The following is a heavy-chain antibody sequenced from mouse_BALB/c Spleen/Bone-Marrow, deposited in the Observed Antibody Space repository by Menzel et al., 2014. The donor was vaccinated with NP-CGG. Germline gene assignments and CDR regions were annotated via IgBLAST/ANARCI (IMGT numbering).Heavy chain of an antibody. Sequence: EVKLMESGGGLVQPGGSRKLSCAASGFTFSSFGMHWVRQAPEKGLEWIAYISSDSGAIFYADTVKGRFTISRDNPKNTLLLQMTSLRSEDTAIYFCTRGGNWEDFDYWGQGTTLTVSS. CDR2: ISSDSGAI. J-gene: IGHJ2*01. CDR1: GFTFSSFG. D-gene: IGHD4-1*01. CDR3: TRGGNWEDFDY. V-gene: IGHV5-17*02.